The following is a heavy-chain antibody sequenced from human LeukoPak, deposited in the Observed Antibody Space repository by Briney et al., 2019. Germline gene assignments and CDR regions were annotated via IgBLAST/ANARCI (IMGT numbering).Heavy chain of an antibody. CDR1: GGSISSYY. CDR3: ARGNGVRAVTTPYYYGMDV. D-gene: IGHD4-17*01. CDR2: IYYSGST. Sequence: SETLSLTCTVSGGSISSYYWSWIRQPPGKGLEWIGYIYYSGSTNYNPSLKSRVTISVDTSKNQFSLKLSSVTAADTAVYYCARGNGVRAVTTPYYYGMDVWGQGTTVTVSS. J-gene: IGHJ6*02. V-gene: IGHV4-59*01.